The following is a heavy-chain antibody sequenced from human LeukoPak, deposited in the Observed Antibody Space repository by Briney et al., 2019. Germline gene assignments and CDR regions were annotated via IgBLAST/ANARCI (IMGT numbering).Heavy chain of an antibody. V-gene: IGHV4-59*01. CDR1: GGSISSYY. J-gene: IGHJ5*02. CDR3: ARAIVGATIGNWFDP. D-gene: IGHD1-26*01. CDR2: IYYSGST. Sequence: PSETLSLTCAVSGGSISSYYWSWIRQPPGRGLEWIGYIYYSGSTNYNPSLKSRVTISVDTSKNQFSLKLSSVTAADTAVYYCARAIVGATIGNWFDPWGQGTLVTVSS.